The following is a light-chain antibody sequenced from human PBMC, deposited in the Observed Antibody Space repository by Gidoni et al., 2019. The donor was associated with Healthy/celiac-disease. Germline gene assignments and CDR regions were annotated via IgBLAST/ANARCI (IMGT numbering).Light chain of an antibody. V-gene: IGKV3-11*01. CDR2: DAS. Sequence: EIVLTQSPATLSLSRGERATLTCRASQSVSSYLDWYQQKPGQAPRLLIYDASNRATGIPARFSGSGSGTDFTLTISSLEPEDFAVYYCQQRSNWPPVTFGPGTKVDIK. CDR1: QSVSSY. J-gene: IGKJ3*01. CDR3: QQRSNWPPVT.